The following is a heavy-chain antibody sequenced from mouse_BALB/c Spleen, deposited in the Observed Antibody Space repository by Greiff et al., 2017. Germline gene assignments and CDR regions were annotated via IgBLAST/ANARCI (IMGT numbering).Heavy chain of an antibody. CDR1: GYSITSGYY. V-gene: IGHV3-6*02. Sequence: EVQRVESGPGLVKPSQSLSLTCSVTGYSITSGYYWNWIRQFPGNKLEWMGYISYDGSNNYNPSLKNRISITRDTSKNQFFLKLNSVTTEDTATYYCARFWDYDGDYWGQGTTLTVSS. D-gene: IGHD2-4*01. J-gene: IGHJ2*01. CDR2: ISYDGSN. CDR3: ARFWDYDGDY.